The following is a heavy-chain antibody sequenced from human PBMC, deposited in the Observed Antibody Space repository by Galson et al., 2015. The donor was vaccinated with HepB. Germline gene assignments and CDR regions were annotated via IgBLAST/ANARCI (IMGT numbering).Heavy chain of an antibody. V-gene: IGHV3-21*01. Sequence: SLRLSCAASGFTFSSYSMNWVRQAPGKRLEWVSSISSSSSYIYYADSVKGRFTISRDNAKNSLYLQMNSLRAEDTAVYYCARDASWGATVTTPFDYWGQGTLVTVSS. CDR3: ARDASWGATVTTPFDY. CDR2: ISSSSSYI. D-gene: IGHD4-17*01. CDR1: GFTFSSYS. J-gene: IGHJ4*02.